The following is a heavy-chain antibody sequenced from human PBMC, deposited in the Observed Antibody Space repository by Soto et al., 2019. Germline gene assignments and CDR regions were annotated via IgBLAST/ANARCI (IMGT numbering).Heavy chain of an antibody. V-gene: IGHV4-59*01. CDR2: IYYSGST. CDR1: GGSISSYY. D-gene: IGHD6-19*01. J-gene: IGHJ4*02. CDR3: ARVGYSSGWEGDYFDY. Sequence: SETLSLTCTVSGGSISSYYWSWIRQPPGKGPEWIGYIYYSGSTNYNPSLKSRVTISVDTSKNQFSLKLSSVTAADTAVYYCARVGYSSGWEGDYFDYWGQGTLVTVSS.